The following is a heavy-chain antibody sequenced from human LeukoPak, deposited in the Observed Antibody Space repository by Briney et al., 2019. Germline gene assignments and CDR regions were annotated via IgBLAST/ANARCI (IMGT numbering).Heavy chain of an antibody. V-gene: IGHV4-59*01. CDR3: ARGIGSYGDYGY. D-gene: IGHD4-17*01. CDR2: MYNSGST. Sequence: SETLSLTGTVSGGSISGSYWSWIRQPPGKGLEWIAYMYNSGSTNYNPSLKSRVTISIDTSKNQFSLKLSSLTAADTAIYYCARGIGSYGDYGYWGQGILVTVSS. CDR1: GGSISGSY. J-gene: IGHJ4*02.